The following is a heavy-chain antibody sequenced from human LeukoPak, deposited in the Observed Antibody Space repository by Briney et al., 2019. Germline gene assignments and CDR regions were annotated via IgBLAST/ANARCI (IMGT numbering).Heavy chain of an antibody. CDR2: INHSGST. V-gene: IGHV4-34*01. Sequence: PSETLSLTCAVYGGSFSGYYWSWIRQPPGKGLEWIGEINHSGSTNYNPSLKSRVTISVDTSKNQFSLKLSSVTAADTAVYYCARGAISAYCGGDCYLLYFDYWGQGTLVTVSS. CDR3: ARGAISAYCGGDCYLLYFDY. J-gene: IGHJ4*02. CDR1: GGSFSGYY. D-gene: IGHD2-21*02.